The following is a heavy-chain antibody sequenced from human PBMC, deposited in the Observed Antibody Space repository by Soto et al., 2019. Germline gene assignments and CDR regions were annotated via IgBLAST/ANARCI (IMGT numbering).Heavy chain of an antibody. V-gene: IGHV1-3*01. CDR3: ARSIVVVTALDY. CDR2: INVGNGKT. Sequence: CKAFGYTFTNYAMHWVRQAPGQRLEWMGWINVGNGKTKYSQKFQGRATITRYTFASTAYMELSSLRFEYTAVYYCARSIVVVTALDYWGQGTLVTVSS. CDR1: GYTFTNYA. J-gene: IGHJ4*02. D-gene: IGHD2-21*02.